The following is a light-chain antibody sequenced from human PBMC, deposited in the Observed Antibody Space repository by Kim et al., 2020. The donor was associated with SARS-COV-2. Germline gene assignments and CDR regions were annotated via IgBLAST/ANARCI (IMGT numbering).Light chain of an antibody. CDR2: GKN. CDR3: NSRDSSGNHVV. V-gene: IGLV3-19*01. CDR1: SLRNNY. Sequence: SSELTQDPAVSVALGQTVRITCQGDSLRNNYASWYQQKPGQAPVLVIYGKNNRPSGIPDRFSGSSSGNTASLTITGAQVEDEADYYCNSRDSSGNHVVFGGGTQLTVL. J-gene: IGLJ2*01.